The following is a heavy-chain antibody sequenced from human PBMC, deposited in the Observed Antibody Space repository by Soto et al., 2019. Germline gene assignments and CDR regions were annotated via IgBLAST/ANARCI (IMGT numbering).Heavy chain of an antibody. Sequence: SVKVSCKASGGTFSSYAISWVRQAPGQGLEWMGGIIPIFGTANYAQKFQGRVMITADESTSTAYMELSSLRSEDTAVYYCARGRHDFWSGYPYTRQYYYYYGMDVWGQGTTVTVSS. D-gene: IGHD3-3*01. J-gene: IGHJ6*02. CDR3: ARGRHDFWSGYPYTRQYYYYYGMDV. CDR2: IIPIFGTA. CDR1: GGTFSSYA. V-gene: IGHV1-69*13.